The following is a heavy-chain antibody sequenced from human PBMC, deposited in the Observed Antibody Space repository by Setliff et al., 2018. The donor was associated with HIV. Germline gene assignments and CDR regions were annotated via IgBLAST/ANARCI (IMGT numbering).Heavy chain of an antibody. CDR2: IVPISGTV. V-gene: IGHV1-69*05. J-gene: IGHJ4*02. D-gene: IGHD3-16*01. CDR1: GGTFSSYA. CDR3: VRIGRGAYYFDY. Sequence: GASVKVSCKASGGTFSSYAISWVRQAPGQGLEWMGGIVPISGTVNYAQKFWGRVTITTHESTSTAYMELSSLRPDDTAVYYCVRIGRGAYYFDYWGQGSLVTVSS.